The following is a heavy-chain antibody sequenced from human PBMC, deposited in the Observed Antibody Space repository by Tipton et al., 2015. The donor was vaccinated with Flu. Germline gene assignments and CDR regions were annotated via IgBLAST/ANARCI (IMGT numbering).Heavy chain of an antibody. CDR1: GGSISSYY. V-gene: IGHV4-59*01. CDR3: ASPGRTGFSTSFTIRSYYYYMDV. Sequence: TLSLTCAVSGGSISSYYWSWIRQPPGKGLEWIGYIYYSGSTNYNPSLKSRVTISVDTSKNQFSLKLSSVTAADTAVYYCASPGRTGFSTSFTIRSYYYYMDVWGKGTTVTVSS. J-gene: IGHJ6*03. CDR2: IYYSGST. D-gene: IGHD2-2*01.